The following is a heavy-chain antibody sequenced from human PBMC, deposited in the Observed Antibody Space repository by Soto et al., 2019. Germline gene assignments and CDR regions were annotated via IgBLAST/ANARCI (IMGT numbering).Heavy chain of an antibody. J-gene: IGHJ4*02. D-gene: IGHD1-26*01. CDR2: IRSQANSYAT. V-gene: IGHV3-73*02. CDR3: THLAPGLPEL. CDR1: GFTFSGSA. Sequence: EVQLVESGGGLVQPGGSLKLSCAASGFTFSGSAIHWVRQPSGKGLEWVGRIRSQANSYATGYAASVKGRFTISRDDSQNTAYLQMHILKTDDTLVYYCTHLAPGLPELRGRGTLVTVSS.